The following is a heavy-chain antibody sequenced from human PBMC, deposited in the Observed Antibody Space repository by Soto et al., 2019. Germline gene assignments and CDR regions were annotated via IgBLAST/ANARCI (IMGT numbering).Heavy chain of an antibody. CDR3: ARRYCSGGNCSSGSDV. Sequence: ASVKISCKSSGVTFSTHAIIWVRQAPGHGLEWMGGIIPISGTTYYTQKFQGRVTITADEPTSTAFMELSSLKSDDTAVFYCARRYCSGGNCSSGSDVWGQGSMVTVSS. J-gene: IGHJ6*02. D-gene: IGHD2-15*01. CDR1: GVTFSTHA. CDR2: IIPISGTT. V-gene: IGHV1-69*13.